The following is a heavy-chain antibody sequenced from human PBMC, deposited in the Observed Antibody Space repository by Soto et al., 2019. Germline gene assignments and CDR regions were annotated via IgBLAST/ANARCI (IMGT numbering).Heavy chain of an antibody. V-gene: IGHV4-30-4*01. Sequence: PSETLSLTCTVSGGSISSGDYYWSWIRQPPGKGLEWIGYIYYSGSTYYNPSLKSRVTISVDTSKNQFSLKLSSVTAADTAVYYCARDRLICSSTSCYSVKGVDYYYYGMDVWGQGTTVTVSS. CDR3: ARDRLICSSTSCYSVKGVDYYYYGMDV. D-gene: IGHD2-2*01. CDR1: GGSISSGDYY. J-gene: IGHJ6*02. CDR2: IYYSGST.